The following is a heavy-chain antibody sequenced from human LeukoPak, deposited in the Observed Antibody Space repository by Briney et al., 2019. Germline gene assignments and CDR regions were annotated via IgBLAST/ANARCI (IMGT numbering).Heavy chain of an antibody. CDR3: AREIGRAASQYNWNLDY. J-gene: IGHJ4*02. V-gene: IGHV1-69*01. CDR2: IIPIFGTA. CDR1: GGTFSSYA. Sequence: SVKVSCKASGGTFSSYAISWVRQAPGQGLEWMGGIIPIFGTANYAQKFQGRVTITADESTSTAYMELSSLRSEDTAVYYCAREIGRAASQYNWNLDYWGQGTLVTVSS. D-gene: IGHD1-20*01.